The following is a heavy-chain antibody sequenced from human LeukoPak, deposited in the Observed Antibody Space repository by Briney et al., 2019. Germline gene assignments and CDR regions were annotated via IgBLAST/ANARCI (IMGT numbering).Heavy chain of an antibody. CDR2: INHSGST. J-gene: IGHJ4*02. Sequence: PSETLSLTCAVYGVSFSGYYWSWIRQPPGKGLEWMGEINHSGSTNYNPSLKSRVTISVDTSKNQFSLKMSSVTAADTAVYYCARDWATVTELDYWGQGTLVTVSS. V-gene: IGHV4-34*01. CDR1: GVSFSGYY. CDR3: ARDWATVTELDY. D-gene: IGHD4-17*01.